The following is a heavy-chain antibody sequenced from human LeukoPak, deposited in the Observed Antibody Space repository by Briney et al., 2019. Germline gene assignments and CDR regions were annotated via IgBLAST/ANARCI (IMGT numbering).Heavy chain of an antibody. Sequence: GGSLRLSCAASGFTFSSYAMGWVRQAPGKGLEWVSAFSGSGGSTYYADSVKGRFTISRDNSKNTLYLQMNSLRAEDTAVYYCAKAAYYDILTGYYSYYFDYWGQGTLVTVSS. D-gene: IGHD3-9*01. CDR2: FSGSGGST. CDR1: GFTFSSYA. CDR3: AKAAYYDILTGYYSYYFDY. V-gene: IGHV3-23*01. J-gene: IGHJ4*02.